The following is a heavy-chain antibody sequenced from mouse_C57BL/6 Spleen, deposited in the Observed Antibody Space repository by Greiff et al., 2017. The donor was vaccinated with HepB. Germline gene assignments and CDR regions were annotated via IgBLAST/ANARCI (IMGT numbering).Heavy chain of an antibody. J-gene: IGHJ2*01. D-gene: IGHD2-1*01. CDR1: GFTFSSYG. Sequence: EVKVVESGGDLVKPGGSLKLSCAASGFTFSSYGMSWVRQTPDKRLEWVATISSGGSYTYYPDSVKGRFTISRDNAKNTLYLQMSSLKSEDTAMYYCARQEGNHYFDYWGQGTTLTVSS. CDR2: ISSGGSYT. V-gene: IGHV5-6*01. CDR3: ARQEGNHYFDY.